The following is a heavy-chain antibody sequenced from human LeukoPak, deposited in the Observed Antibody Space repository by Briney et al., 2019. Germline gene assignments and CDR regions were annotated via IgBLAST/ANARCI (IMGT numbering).Heavy chain of an antibody. CDR2: IDKKDNFYTT. CDR1: GFTLSGCA. Sequence: LSGGSLQLSCALSGFTLSGCAIHWVRQPSPKGLQWVGQIDKKDNFYTTTSAASVTGWFTTSRDDSKNTAYLQMNSLKTEYTALYYCTRDSGTYNWLDPWGQGTLVTVSS. V-gene: IGHV3-73*01. CDR3: TRDSGTYNWLDP. D-gene: IGHD1-26*01. J-gene: IGHJ5*02.